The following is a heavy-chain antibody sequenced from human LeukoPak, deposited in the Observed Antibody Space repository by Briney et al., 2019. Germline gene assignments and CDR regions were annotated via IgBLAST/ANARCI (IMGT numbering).Heavy chain of an antibody. CDR1: GFTFSSYW. CDR2: INSDGSST. D-gene: IGHD5-12*01. Sequence: GGSLRLSCAASGFTFSSYWMHWVRQAPGKGLVWVSRINSDGSSTSYADSVKGRFTIPRDNAKNTLYLQMNSLRAEDTAVYYCARGSGYDPSIDYWGQGTLVTVSS. J-gene: IGHJ4*02. CDR3: ARGSGYDPSIDY. V-gene: IGHV3-74*01.